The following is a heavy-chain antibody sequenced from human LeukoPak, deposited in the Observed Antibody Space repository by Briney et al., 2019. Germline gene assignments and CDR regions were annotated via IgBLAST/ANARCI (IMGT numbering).Heavy chain of an antibody. CDR2: ISGSGGST. V-gene: IGHV3-23*01. CDR3: AKAILSVAGTRSYLDY. J-gene: IGHJ4*02. CDR1: GFTFSSYA. Sequence: GGSLRLSCAASGFTFSSYAMSWVRQAPGKGLEWVSAISGSGGSTYYADSVKGRFTISRDNSKNTLYLQMNSLRAEDTAVYYCAKAILSVAGTRSYLDYWGQGTLVTVSS. D-gene: IGHD6-19*01.